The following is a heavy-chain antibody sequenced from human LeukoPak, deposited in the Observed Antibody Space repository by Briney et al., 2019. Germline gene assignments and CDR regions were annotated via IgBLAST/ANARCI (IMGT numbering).Heavy chain of an antibody. J-gene: IGHJ4*02. CDR2: IKQEGSQK. V-gene: IGHV3-7*01. CDR3: GRYSDNYRAWDY. CDR1: GFTFSNYW. Sequence: GGSLRLSCAASGFTFSNYWMTWVRQPPGKGLEWVANIKQEGSQKYYVDSVKGRFTISRDKAKDTLYLQINSLRAEDTVVDYCGRYSDNYRAWDYWGQGTLVTVSS. D-gene: IGHD1-26*01.